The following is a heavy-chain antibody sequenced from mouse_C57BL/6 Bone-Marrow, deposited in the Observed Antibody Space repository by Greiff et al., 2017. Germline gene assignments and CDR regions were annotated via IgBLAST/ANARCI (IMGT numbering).Heavy chain of an antibody. Sequence: EVKLEESGGGLVKPGGSLKLSCAASGFTFSSYAMSWVRQTPEKRLEWVATISDGGSYTYYPDNVKGRFTISKDNAKNNQFLQMSHLKSENTAMYCCARVTIVRFDYWGQGTTLTVSS. J-gene: IGHJ2*01. V-gene: IGHV5-4*03. CDR3: ARVTIVRFDY. CDR1: GFTFSSYA. D-gene: IGHD2-12*01. CDR2: ISDGGSYT.